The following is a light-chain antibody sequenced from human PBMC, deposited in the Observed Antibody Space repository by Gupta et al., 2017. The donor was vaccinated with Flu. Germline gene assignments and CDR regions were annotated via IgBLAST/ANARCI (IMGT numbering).Light chain of an antibody. CDR3: AAGDDSRNGWV. V-gene: IGLV1-44*01. CDR2: SNN. CDR1: SSNIGSNN. Sequence: QSVLTQPPSASGPPGQRVTISCSGSSSNIGSNNVNWYQQLPGTAPKLLIYSNNQRPSGVPERFSGSKYGTSAALAISGLQAEDEADYYCAAGDDSRNGWVFGGGTKLTVL. J-gene: IGLJ3*02.